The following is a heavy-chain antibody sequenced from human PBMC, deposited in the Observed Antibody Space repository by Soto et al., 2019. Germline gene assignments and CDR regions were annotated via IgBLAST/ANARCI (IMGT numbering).Heavy chain of an antibody. D-gene: IGHD4-17*01. CDR2: IYYSGST. V-gene: IGHV4-30-4*01. CDR1: GGSISSGDYY. Sequence: TSETLSLTCTVSGGSISSGDYYWSWIRQPPGKGLEWIGYIYYSGSTYYNPSLKSRVTISVDTSKNQFSLKLSSVTAADTAVYYCVRVDGDYAVNHFDYRGQGTLVTVSS. J-gene: IGHJ4*02. CDR3: VRVDGDYAVNHFDY.